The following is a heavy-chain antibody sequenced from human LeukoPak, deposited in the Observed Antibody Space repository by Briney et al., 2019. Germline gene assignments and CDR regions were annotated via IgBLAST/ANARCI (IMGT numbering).Heavy chain of an antibody. J-gene: IGHJ4*02. Sequence: SETLSLTCAVYGGSFSGYYWSWIRQPPGKGLEWIGEINHSGSTNYNPSLKSRVTISVDTSKNQVSLQLNSVTPEDTAVYYCARDRNFGGPYNSIDYWGQGTLVTVSS. V-gene: IGHV4-34*01. CDR3: ARDRNFGGPYNSIDY. D-gene: IGHD2/OR15-2a*01. CDR2: INHSGST. CDR1: GGSFSGYY.